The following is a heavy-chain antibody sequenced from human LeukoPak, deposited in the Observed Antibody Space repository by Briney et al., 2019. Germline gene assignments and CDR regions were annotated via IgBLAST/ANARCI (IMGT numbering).Heavy chain of an antibody. D-gene: IGHD3-22*01. V-gene: IGHV3-11*01. CDR1: RFTFSDYY. J-gene: IGHJ4*02. Sequence: GGSLRLSCAASRFTFSDYYMSWIRQAAGTGLEWVSYISSSGSTIYYADSVKGRFTISRDNAKNSLYLQMNSLRAEDTAVYYCARQRDYDEILSWGQGTLVTVSS. CDR2: ISSSGSTI. CDR3: ARQRDYDEILS.